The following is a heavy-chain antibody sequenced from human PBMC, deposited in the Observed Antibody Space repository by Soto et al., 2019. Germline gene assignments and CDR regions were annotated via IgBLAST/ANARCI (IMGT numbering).Heavy chain of an antibody. D-gene: IGHD3-10*01. V-gene: IGHV4-30-4*01. Sequence: SETLSLTXTVSGGSISSGDYYWSWIRQPPGKGLEWIGYIYYSGSTYYNPSLKSRVTISVDTSKNQFSLKLSSVTAADTAVYYCPREAGNWFDPWGQGTLVTVS. J-gene: IGHJ5*02. CDR3: PREAGNWFDP. CDR2: IYYSGST. CDR1: GGSISSGDYY.